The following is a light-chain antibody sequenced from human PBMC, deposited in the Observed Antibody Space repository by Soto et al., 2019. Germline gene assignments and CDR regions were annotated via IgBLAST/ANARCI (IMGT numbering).Light chain of an antibody. V-gene: IGKV3-11*01. CDR1: QSVSSY. J-gene: IGKJ4*01. CDR3: QQRSNWPQLT. CDR2: DAS. Sequence: EIVLTQSPATLSLSLGERATLSCRASQSVSSYLAWYQQQPGQAPRLLIYDASNRATGIPARFSGSGSGTDFTLTISSLEPEDFAVYYCQQRSNWPQLTFGGGTKVEIK.